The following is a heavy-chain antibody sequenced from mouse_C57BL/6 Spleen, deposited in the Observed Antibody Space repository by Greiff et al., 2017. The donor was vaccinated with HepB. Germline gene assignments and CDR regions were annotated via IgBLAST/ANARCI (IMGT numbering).Heavy chain of an antibody. Sequence: QVHVKQSGTELVKPGASVKLSCKASGYTFTSYWMHWVKQRPGQGLEWIGNINPSNGGTNYNEKFKSKATLTVDKSSSTAYMQLSSLTSEDSAVYYCARSTTGTGYYFDYWGQGTTLTVSS. D-gene: IGHD4-1*02. CDR1: GYTFTSYW. V-gene: IGHV1-53*01. CDR2: INPSNGGT. J-gene: IGHJ2*01. CDR3: ARSTTGTGYYFDY.